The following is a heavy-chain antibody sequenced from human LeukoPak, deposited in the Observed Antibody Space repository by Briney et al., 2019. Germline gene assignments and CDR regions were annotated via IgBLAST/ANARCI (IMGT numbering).Heavy chain of an antibody. CDR3: ARAAMVRRYFDL. CDR1: GGSISSSNW. J-gene: IGHJ2*01. CDR2: IYYSGST. Sequence: PSGTLSLTCAVSGGSISSSNWWSWVRQPPGKGLGWIGYIYYSGSTNYNPSLKSRVTISVDTSKNQFSLKLSSVTAADTAVYYCARAAMVRRYFDLWGRGTLVTVSS. D-gene: IGHD5-18*01. V-gene: IGHV4-4*02.